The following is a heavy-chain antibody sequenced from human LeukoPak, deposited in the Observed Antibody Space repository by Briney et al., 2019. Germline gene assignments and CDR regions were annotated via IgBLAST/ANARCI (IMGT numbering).Heavy chain of an antibody. CDR3: ARNQYDFWSGYYSRNFDY. Sequence: GGSLRLSCAASGFTFDDYAMHWVRQAPGKGLEWVSGISWNSGSIGYADSVKGRFTISRDNAKNSLYLQMNSLRAEDTAVYYCARNQYDFWSGYYSRNFDYWGQGTLVTVSS. CDR2: ISWNSGSI. V-gene: IGHV3-9*01. J-gene: IGHJ4*02. CDR1: GFTFDDYA. D-gene: IGHD3-3*01.